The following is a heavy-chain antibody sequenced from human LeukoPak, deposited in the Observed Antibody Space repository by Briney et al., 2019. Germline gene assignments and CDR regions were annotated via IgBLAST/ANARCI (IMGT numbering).Heavy chain of an antibody. CDR2: SGPSVSTA. CDR3: ARSLEARYYDSSNNDAFDI. J-gene: IGHJ3*02. V-gene: IGHV1-69*05. CDR1: GGTFSSYA. D-gene: IGHD3-22*01. Sequence: SVKVSCKASGGTFSSYAISWVRQAPGQGLEWRGGSGPSVSTANEAQNFQGRVRITTDESTSTAYMDLSSLRSEATAVYYLARSLEARYYDSSNNDAFDIWGQGTMVTVSS.